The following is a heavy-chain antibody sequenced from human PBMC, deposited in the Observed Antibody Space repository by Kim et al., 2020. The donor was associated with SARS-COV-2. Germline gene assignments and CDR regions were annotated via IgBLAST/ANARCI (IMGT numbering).Heavy chain of an antibody. J-gene: IGHJ6*03. CDR2: ISYDGSKE. V-gene: IGHV3-30*18. CDR1: GFTFTNYG. Sequence: GGSLRLSCAASGFTFTNYGMHWVRQAPGKGLEWVAVISYDGSKEYYADSVKGRFSISRDNSKNTVDLQMNSLRPEDTAVYYCAKVAQAYGGTFYYYYHMDVWGKGTTVTVSS. CDR3: AKVAQAYGGTFYYYYHMDV. D-gene: IGHD1-26*01.